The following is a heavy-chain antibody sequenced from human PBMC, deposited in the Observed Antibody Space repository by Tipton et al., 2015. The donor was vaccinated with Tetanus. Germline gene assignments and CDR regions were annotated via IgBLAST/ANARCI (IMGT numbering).Heavy chain of an antibody. CDR2: INHSGST. V-gene: IGHV4-34*01. D-gene: IGHD6-13*01. CDR3: ARVGSSWYAIRTYFDY. Sequence: TLSLTCAVYGGSFSGYYWSWIRQPPGKGLEWIGEINHSGSTNYNPSLKSRVTISVDTSKNQFSLKLSSVTAADTAVYYCARVGSSWYAIRTYFDYWGQGTLVTVSS. J-gene: IGHJ4*02. CDR1: GGSFSGYY.